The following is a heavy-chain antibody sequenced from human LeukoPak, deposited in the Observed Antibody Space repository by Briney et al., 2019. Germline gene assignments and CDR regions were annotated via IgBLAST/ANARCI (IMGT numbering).Heavy chain of an antibody. CDR1: GGSFSGYY. V-gene: IGHV4-34*01. Sequence: PSETLSLTCAVYGGSFSGYYWSWIRQPPGKGLEWIGEINHSGSTNYNPSLKSRVTISVDTSKNQFSLKLSSVTAADTAVYYCAREKGTYCSSTSCYRLHYYYYMDVWGKGTTVTVSS. CDR2: INHSGST. D-gene: IGHD2-2*02. CDR3: AREKGTYCSSTSCYRLHYYYYMDV. J-gene: IGHJ6*03.